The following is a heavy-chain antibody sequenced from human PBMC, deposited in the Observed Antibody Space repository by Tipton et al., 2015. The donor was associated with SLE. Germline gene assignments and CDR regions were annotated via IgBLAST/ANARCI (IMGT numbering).Heavy chain of an antibody. J-gene: IGHJ5*02. CDR3: ASTDCSGGSCYSPNWFDP. D-gene: IGHD2-15*01. Sequence: TLSLTCTVSGGSISSSSYYWGWIRQPPGKGLEWIGSIYYSGSTYYNPSLKSRVTISVDTSKNQFSLKLSSVTAADTAVYYCASTDCSGGSCYSPNWFDPWGQGTLVTVSS. CDR2: IYYSGST. V-gene: IGHV4-39*07. CDR1: GGSISSSSYY.